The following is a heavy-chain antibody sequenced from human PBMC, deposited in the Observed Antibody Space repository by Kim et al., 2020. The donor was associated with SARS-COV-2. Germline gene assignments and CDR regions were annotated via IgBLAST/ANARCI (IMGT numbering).Heavy chain of an antibody. Sequence: SVKVSCKPSGGTFSYAIVWVRQAPGQGLEWMGRVIPIPGITNYAQKFQGRVTITADKSTSTSYMELTSLRSEDTAVYYCARGLYYDSSGFDSWGQGTQVTVS. CDR2: VIPIPGIT. D-gene: IGHD3-22*01. CDR3: ARGLYYDSSGFDS. J-gene: IGHJ4*02. V-gene: IGHV1-69*04. CDR1: GGTFSYA.